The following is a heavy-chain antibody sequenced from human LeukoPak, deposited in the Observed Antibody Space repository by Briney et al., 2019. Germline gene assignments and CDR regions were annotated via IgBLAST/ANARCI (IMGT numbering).Heavy chain of an antibody. CDR1: GGSISSGDYY. J-gene: IGHJ4*02. V-gene: IGHV4-30-4*01. CDR3: ARVRYSYGLYYFDY. D-gene: IGHD5-18*01. Sequence: SQTLSLTCTVSGGSISSGDYYWSWIRQPPGKGLEWIGYIYYSGSTYYNPSLKSRVTISVDTSKNQLSLKLSSVTAADTAVYYCARVRYSYGLYYFDYWGQGTLVTVSS. CDR2: IYYSGST.